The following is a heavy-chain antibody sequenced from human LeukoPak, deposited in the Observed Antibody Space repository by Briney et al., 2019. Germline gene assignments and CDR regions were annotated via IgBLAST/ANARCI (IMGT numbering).Heavy chain of an antibody. Sequence: PGGSLRLSCAASGFTFSTYAMSWVRQAPGKGLEWVSTISDSGSNTYYADSVKGRFTISRDNSKNTLFLQMNSLRAEDTAVYYCARDHGSSWYDNWFDPWGQGTLVTVSS. V-gene: IGHV3-23*01. CDR3: ARDHGSSWYDNWFDP. J-gene: IGHJ5*02. CDR2: ISDSGSNT. D-gene: IGHD6-13*01. CDR1: GFTFSTYA.